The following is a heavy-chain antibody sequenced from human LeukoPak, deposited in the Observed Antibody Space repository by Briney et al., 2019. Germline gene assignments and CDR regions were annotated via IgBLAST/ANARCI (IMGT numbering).Heavy chain of an antibody. CDR3: ARQYYSSVIPFDY. CDR1: GDSISSYY. D-gene: IGHD3-22*01. V-gene: IGHV4-59*08. CDR2: IYYSGST. J-gene: IGHJ4*02. Sequence: SSETLSLTCTVSGDSISSYYWSWIRQPPGKGLEWIGYIYYSGSTNYNPSLKSRVTISVDTSKNQFSLKLSSVTAADTSVYYCARQYYSSVIPFDYWGQGTLVTVSS.